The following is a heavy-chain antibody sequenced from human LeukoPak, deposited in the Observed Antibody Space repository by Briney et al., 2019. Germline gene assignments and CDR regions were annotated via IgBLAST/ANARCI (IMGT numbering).Heavy chain of an antibody. CDR2: ISSNGVTT. J-gene: IGHJ4*02. CDR1: GLTFSSYA. Sequence: GGSLRLSCSASGLTFSSYALNWVRQAPGKGLEYVSAISSNGVTTYYADSVKGRFTISRDNSKNTLYLQMSSLRAEDTAVYYCVTRRTTVVTPGYWGQGTLSPSPQ. D-gene: IGHD4-23*01. CDR3: VTRRTTVVTPGY. V-gene: IGHV3-64D*09.